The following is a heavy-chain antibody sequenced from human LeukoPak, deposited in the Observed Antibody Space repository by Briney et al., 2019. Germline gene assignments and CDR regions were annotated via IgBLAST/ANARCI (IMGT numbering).Heavy chain of an antibody. Sequence: SETLSLTCTVSGGSISSGSYYWSWIRQPAGKGLEWIGRIYTSGSTNYSPSLKSRVTISVDTSKNQFSLKLSSVTAADTAVYYCARGGYLPEVWFDPWGQGTLVTVSS. J-gene: IGHJ5*02. V-gene: IGHV4-61*02. CDR2: IYTSGST. D-gene: IGHD5-18*01. CDR3: ARGGYLPEVWFDP. CDR1: GGSISSGSYY.